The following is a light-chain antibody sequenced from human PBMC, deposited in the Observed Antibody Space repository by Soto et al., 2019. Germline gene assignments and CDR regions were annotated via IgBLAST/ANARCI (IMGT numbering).Light chain of an antibody. CDR2: AAS. J-gene: IGKJ1*01. CDR1: QGISNY. CDR3: QKYNSAPRT. Sequence: DIQMTQSPSSLSASVGDRVTITCRARQGISNYLAWYQQKPGQVPKLLIYAASTLQSGVPSRFSGSGSWTDFTLTISSLQTEDVATYYCQKYNSAPRTFGQGTKVEIK. V-gene: IGKV1-27*01.